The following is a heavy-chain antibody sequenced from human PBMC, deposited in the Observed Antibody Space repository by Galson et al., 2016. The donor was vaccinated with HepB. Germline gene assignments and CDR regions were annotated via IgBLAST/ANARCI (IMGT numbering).Heavy chain of an antibody. CDR1: GGSVSSGSYY. Sequence: SETLSLTCTVSGGSVSSGSYYWSWIRQPPGKGLEWIGYIYYSGSTNYNPSLKSRVTISVDTSKNQFSLKLSSVTAADTAVYYCARASQYDFCSGYWVVGNWFGPWGQGTLVTVSS. V-gene: IGHV4-61*01. CDR2: IYYSGST. J-gene: IGHJ5*02. D-gene: IGHD3-3*01. CDR3: ARASQYDFCSGYWVVGNWFGP.